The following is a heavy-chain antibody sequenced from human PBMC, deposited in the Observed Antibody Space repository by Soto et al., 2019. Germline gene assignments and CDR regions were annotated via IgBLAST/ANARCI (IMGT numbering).Heavy chain of an antibody. V-gene: IGHV2-70*01. CDR2: IDWDDDK. J-gene: IGHJ4*02. D-gene: IGHD6-25*01. Sequence: SGPTLVNPTQTLTLTCTFSGFSLSTSGMCVSWIRQPPGKALEWLALIDWDDDKYYSTSLKTRLTISKDTSKNQVVLTMTNMDPVDTATYYCALSLSYSSGGMLFYYWGQGTLVPGSS. CDR3: ALSLSYSSGGMLFYY. CDR1: GFSLSTSGMC.